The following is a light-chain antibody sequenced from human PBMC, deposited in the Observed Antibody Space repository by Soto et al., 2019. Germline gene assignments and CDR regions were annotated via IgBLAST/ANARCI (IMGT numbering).Light chain of an antibody. CDR2: GAS. Sequence: EIVLTQSPGTMSLSPGERTTLSYRASQSVSGMAWYQQIRGQAPRLLIYGASTRATGIPDRFSGSGSGTDFTLIISRLEPEDFSVYYCQQYGSSLITFGQGTRLEIK. CDR1: QSVSG. V-gene: IGKV3-20*01. CDR3: QQYGSSLIT. J-gene: IGKJ5*01.